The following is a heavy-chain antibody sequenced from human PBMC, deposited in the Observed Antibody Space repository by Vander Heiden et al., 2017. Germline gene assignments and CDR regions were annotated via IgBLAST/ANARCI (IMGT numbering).Heavy chain of an antibody. CDR1: GGSFNNYA. CDR2: IIPVLNTP. Sequence: QAQLVQSGAEVKKPGSSVKVSCKTSGGSFNNYAISWLRQAPGQGPEWMGGIIPVLNTPNYAQKFQGRVTISADDSTSTAYMELRSLRSEDTAMYYCARALTDFAWGSFREWGQGTLVTVSS. D-gene: IGHD3-16*01. V-gene: IGHV1-69*01. J-gene: IGHJ4*02. CDR3: ARALTDFAWGSFRE.